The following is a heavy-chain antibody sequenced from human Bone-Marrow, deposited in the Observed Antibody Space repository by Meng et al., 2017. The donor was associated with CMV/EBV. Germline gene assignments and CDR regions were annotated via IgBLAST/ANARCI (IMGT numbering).Heavy chain of an antibody. D-gene: IGHD3-3*01. CDR3: ARGEWTY. CDR1: GYTFTSYD. V-gene: IGHV1-8*03. J-gene: IGHJ4*02. CDR2: MNPNSGNT. Sequence: ASVISCKASGYTFTSYDINWVRQATGQGLEWMGWMNPNSGNTGYAQKFQGRVTITRNTSISTAYMELSSLRSEDTAVYYCARGEWTYWGQGTLVTVSS.